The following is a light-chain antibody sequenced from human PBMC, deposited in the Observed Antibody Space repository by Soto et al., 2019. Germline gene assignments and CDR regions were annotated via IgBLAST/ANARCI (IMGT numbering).Light chain of an antibody. J-gene: IGKJ1*01. Sequence: EIVLTKSPATLSSFPGDRVTLSCRASQYINTRLAWYHHRPGQAPRILIYQTSIRAAGIPARFSASGSGTDFTLTLSDVQPEDFALYYCHQRRRWPRTFGQGNKVDI. V-gene: IGKV3-11*01. CDR1: QYINTR. CDR3: HQRRRWPRT. CDR2: QTS.